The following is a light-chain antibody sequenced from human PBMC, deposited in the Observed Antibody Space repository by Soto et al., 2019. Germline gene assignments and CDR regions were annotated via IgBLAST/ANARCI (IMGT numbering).Light chain of an antibody. Sequence: DIVMTQSPDSLAVSLGERATINCKSSQSVLFNSKNKNYLAWYQQKPGQPPKLLIYWASTRESGVPDRFSGSGSGTDFTLTISRLQAEDVAVYYCQQYYNTPLTFGGGTKVDI. CDR2: WAS. J-gene: IGKJ4*01. CDR3: QQYYNTPLT. CDR1: QSVLFNSKNKNY. V-gene: IGKV4-1*01.